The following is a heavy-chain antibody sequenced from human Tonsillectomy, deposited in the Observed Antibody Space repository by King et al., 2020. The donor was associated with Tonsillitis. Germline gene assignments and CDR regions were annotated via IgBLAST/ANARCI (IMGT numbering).Heavy chain of an antibody. Sequence: QLVQSGAEVKKPGASVKVSCKASGGTFSSYALSWVRQTPGQGLEGMGGIIPLFGTENYAQKFQGRVTITADETTSTAYMELSSLTSEDTAVYYGARDYRDYYDSSGFQGAFDFWGQGTMVTVSS. CDR3: ARDYRDYYDSSGFQGAFDF. V-gene: IGHV1-69*01. CDR1: GGTFSSYA. J-gene: IGHJ3*01. D-gene: IGHD3-22*01. CDR2: IIPLFGTE.